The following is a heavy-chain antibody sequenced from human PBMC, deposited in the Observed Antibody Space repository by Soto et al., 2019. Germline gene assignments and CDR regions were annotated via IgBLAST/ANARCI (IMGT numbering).Heavy chain of an antibody. Sequence: LSLTCVYGGSFSGYYWSWIRQSPGKGLEWIGEINHSGSANNYNPSLKSRVTISVDTSKKQISLKSTSVTAADTAVYYCATDSTSRYYGMDVWGQGTTVTVSS. D-gene: IGHD2-2*01. CDR2: INHSGSA. J-gene: IGHJ6*02. CDR1: GGSFSGYY. CDR3: ATDSTSRYYGMDV. V-gene: IGHV4-34*01.